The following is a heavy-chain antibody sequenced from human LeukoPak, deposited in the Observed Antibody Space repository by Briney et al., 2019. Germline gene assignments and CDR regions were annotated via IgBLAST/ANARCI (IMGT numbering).Heavy chain of an antibody. V-gene: IGHV1-18*01. Sequence: GASVKVSCKASGYTFTSYGVSWVRQALGQGLEWMGWISAYNGNTNYAQKLQGRVTMTTDTSTSTAYMELRSLRSDDTAVYYCARDDYGAPMDVWGKGTAVTVSS. CDR2: ISAYNGNT. D-gene: IGHD4-17*01. CDR3: ARDDYGAPMDV. CDR1: GYTFTSYG. J-gene: IGHJ6*04.